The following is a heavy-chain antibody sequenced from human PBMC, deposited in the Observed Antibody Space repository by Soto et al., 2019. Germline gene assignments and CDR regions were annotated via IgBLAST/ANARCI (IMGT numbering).Heavy chain of an antibody. Sequence: EVQLLESGGALGQPGGSLRLSCEVSGFIFRDYAMSWVRQAPGKGLEWVSTVSGSLDSAYYSDAVKGRFTVSRDHSRNVLYLQMDSLRAEDTGVYYCAKDSGLPGDFGILIHAFDIWGQGTLVTVSS. V-gene: IGHV3-23*01. CDR2: VSGSLDSA. CDR3: AKDSGLPGDFGILIHAFDI. J-gene: IGHJ3*02. D-gene: IGHD3-10*01. CDR1: GFIFRDYA.